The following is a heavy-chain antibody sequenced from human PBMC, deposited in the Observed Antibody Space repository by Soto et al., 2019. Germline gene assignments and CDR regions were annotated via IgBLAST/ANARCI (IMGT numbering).Heavy chain of an antibody. CDR2: IYYSGST. V-gene: IGHV4-59*01. Sequence: SETLSLTCTVSGGSISSYYWSWIRQPPGKGLEWIGYIYYSGSTNYNPSLKSRVTISVDTSKNQFSLKLSSVTAADTAVYYCAVWRGYSGYGRGGLDPWGQGTLVTV. CDR3: AVWRGYSGYGRGGLDP. J-gene: IGHJ5*02. CDR1: GGSISSYY. D-gene: IGHD5-12*01.